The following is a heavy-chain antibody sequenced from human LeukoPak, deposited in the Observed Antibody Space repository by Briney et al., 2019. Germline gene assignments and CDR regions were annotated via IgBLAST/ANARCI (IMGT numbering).Heavy chain of an antibody. D-gene: IGHD2-15*01. CDR2: LYYSGNT. V-gene: IGHV4-59*01. CDR1: GGSISSYY. CDR3: ARTGYCSGGTCYLNPIDY. J-gene: IGHJ4*02. Sequence: RPSETLSLTCTVSGGSISSYYWSRIRQPPGKGLEWIGYLYYSGNTNYNPSLTSRVTISVDTSKNQFSLKLSSVTAADTAVYYCARTGYCSGGTCYLNPIDYWGQGTLVTVSS.